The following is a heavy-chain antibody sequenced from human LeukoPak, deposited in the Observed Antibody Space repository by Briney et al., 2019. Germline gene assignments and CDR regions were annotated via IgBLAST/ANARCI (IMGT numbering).Heavy chain of an antibody. D-gene: IGHD5-18*01. V-gene: IGHV1-2*02. CDR3: ASLRKGGYSDGYLLEGFDP. CDR2: INPNSGGT. CDR1: GYTFTGYY. Sequence: GASVKVSCKASGYTFTGYYMHWVRQAPGQGLEWMGWINPNSGGTNDAQKFQGRVTMTRDTSISTAYMELSRLRSDDTAVYYCASLRKGGYSDGYLLEGFDPWGQGTLVTVSS. J-gene: IGHJ5*02.